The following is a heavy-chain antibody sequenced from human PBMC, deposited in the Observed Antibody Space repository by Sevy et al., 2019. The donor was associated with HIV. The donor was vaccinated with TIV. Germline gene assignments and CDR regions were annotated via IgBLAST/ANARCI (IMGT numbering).Heavy chain of an antibody. Sequence: GESLKISCAASGFSVSNSYMNWVRQAPGKGLQWVSVIYSGDSTYYTDSVKGRFTISRDNSKNTLYLQMNSLRAEDTAVYYCARLSVYYYDSSGYYTTGHAFDIWGQGTMVTVSS. CDR3: ARLSVYYYDSSGYYTTGHAFDI. J-gene: IGHJ3*02. D-gene: IGHD3-22*01. CDR1: GFSVSNSY. V-gene: IGHV3-53*01. CDR2: IYSGDST.